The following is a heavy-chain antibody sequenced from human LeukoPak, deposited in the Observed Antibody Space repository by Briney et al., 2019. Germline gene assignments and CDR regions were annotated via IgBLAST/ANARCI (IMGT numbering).Heavy chain of an antibody. Sequence: ASVKVSCKASGYTFTSYGISWVRQAPGQGLEWMGWISAYNGNTNYAQKLQGRVTMTTDTSTSTAYMELRSLRSDDTAVYYCARVLDWFGELSTTYYYYGMDVWGQGTTVTVSS. CDR2: ISAYNGNT. CDR3: ARVLDWFGELSTTYYYYGMDV. CDR1: GYTFTSYG. D-gene: IGHD3-10*01. V-gene: IGHV1-18*01. J-gene: IGHJ6*02.